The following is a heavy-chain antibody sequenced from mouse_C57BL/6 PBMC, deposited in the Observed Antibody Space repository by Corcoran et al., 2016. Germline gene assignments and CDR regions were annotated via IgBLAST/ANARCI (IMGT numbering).Heavy chain of an antibody. Sequence: DVQLQESGPGLVKPSQSLSLTCSVTGYSITSGYYWNWIRQFPGNKLEWMGYISYDGSNNYNPSLKNRISITRDTSKNQFFLKLNSVTTEDTATYYCAREGDYDYDFDYWGQGTTLTVSS. CDR3: AREGDYDYDFDY. D-gene: IGHD2-4*01. J-gene: IGHJ2*01. V-gene: IGHV3-6*01. CDR1: GYSITSGYY. CDR2: ISYDGSN.